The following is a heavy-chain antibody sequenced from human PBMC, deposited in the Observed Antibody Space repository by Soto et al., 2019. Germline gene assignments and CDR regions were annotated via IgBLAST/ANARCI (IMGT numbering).Heavy chain of an antibody. J-gene: IGHJ5*02. CDR1: GLSISSAGHY. D-gene: IGHD2-2*01. V-gene: IGHV4-30-4*01. Sequence: SETLSLTCSVSGLSISSAGHYWTWIRQPPGKGLEWMGYIYHSGNTHYNPSLKSRITISIDTSTNRFSLNLTSVTAADTAVYFCARAPYCSSTSCLNWFDHWGQGTLVTVSS. CDR3: ARAPYCSSTSCLNWFDH. CDR2: IYHSGNT.